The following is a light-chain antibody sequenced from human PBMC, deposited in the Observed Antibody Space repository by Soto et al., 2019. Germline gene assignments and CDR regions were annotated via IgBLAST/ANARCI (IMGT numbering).Light chain of an antibody. CDR3: QQYGGSPRT. CDR1: QSINSF. V-gene: IGKV3-20*01. J-gene: IGKJ1*01. Sequence: EIVLTQSQGTLSLSPGEGATLSCRASQSINSFLAWYQQRRGQAPRLLIHGASNRATGIPDRFSGSGSGPDFTLTISRLEPEDFAVYYCQQYGGSPRTFGQGTKVEVK. CDR2: GAS.